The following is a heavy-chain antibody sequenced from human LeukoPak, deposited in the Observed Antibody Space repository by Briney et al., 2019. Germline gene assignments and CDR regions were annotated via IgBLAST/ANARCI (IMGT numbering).Heavy chain of an antibody. Sequence: GGSLRLSCAASGFTFSGSTMHWVRQASGKGLEWVGRIRSKTDNYATAYAASVKGRFTISRDGSKNTAYLQMNSLKTEDTAVYYCAKALADIGYCSGGSCYAFDYWGQGTLVTVSS. CDR2: IRSKTDNYAT. V-gene: IGHV3-73*01. CDR1: GFTFSGST. CDR3: AKALADIGYCSGGSCYAFDY. D-gene: IGHD2-15*01. J-gene: IGHJ4*02.